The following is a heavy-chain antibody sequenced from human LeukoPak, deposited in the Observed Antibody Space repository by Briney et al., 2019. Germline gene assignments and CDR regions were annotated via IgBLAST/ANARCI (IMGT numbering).Heavy chain of an antibody. CDR2: IYPGDSDT. CDR1: GYSSTSYW. V-gene: IGHV5-51*01. J-gene: IGHJ4*02. CDR3: ARLSSGSEYYFDY. D-gene: IGHD3-22*01. Sequence: AESLMISCNASGYSSTSYWISWVRQLPGKDLQGMGIIYPGDSDTRYSPSFQGQVTISADKSISTAYLQWSSLKASDTAMYYCARLSSGSEYYFDYWGQGTLVTVSS.